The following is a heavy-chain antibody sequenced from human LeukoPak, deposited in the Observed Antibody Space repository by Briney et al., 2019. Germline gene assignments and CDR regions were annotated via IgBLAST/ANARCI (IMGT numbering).Heavy chain of an antibody. CDR1: GFTFRDAA. V-gene: IGHV3-23*01. D-gene: IGHD1-26*01. J-gene: IGHJ5*02. CDR2: ISSSGANA. CDR3: AKDMELAS. Sequence: SGGSLTLSCAASGFTFRDAAMTWVSQAPGKGLEWVSLISSSGANAYYADSVKGRFTISRDNTKNTLYLQMNNLRGEDTAEYYCAKDMELASWGQGTLVTVSS.